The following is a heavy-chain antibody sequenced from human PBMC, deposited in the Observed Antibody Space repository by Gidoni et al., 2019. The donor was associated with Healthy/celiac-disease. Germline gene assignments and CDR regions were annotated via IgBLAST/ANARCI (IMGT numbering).Heavy chain of an antibody. J-gene: IGHJ3*02. V-gene: IGHV1-2*04. CDR3: ARGPRIAAAPGAFDI. D-gene: IGHD6-13*01. CDR2: INPNSGGT. Sequence: QVQLVQSGAEVKKPGASVKVSCKAAGYTFTGYYMHWVRQAPGQGLEWMGWINPNSGGTNYAQKFQGWVTMTRDTSISTAYMELSRLRSDDTAVYYCARGPRIAAAPGAFDIWGQGTMVTVSS. CDR1: GYTFTGYY.